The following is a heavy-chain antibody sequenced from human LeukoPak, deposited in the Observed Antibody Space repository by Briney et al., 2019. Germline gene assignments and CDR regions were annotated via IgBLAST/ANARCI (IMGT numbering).Heavy chain of an antibody. CDR1: GGSISSSSYY. J-gene: IGHJ5*02. D-gene: IGHD2-2*01. CDR2: IYYSGST. V-gene: IGHV4-39*01. Sequence: PSETLSLTCTVSGGSISSSSYYWGWIRQPPGKGLEWIGSIYYSGSTYYNPSLKSRVTISVDTSKNQFSLKLSSVTAADTAVYYCARGSRASCYRFKSCGIDPWGQGTLVTVSS. CDR3: ARGSRASCYRFKSCGIDP.